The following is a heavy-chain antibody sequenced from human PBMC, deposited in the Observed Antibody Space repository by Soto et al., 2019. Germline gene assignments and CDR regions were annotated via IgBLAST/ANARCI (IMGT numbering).Heavy chain of an antibody. Sequence: QVQLQELGPGLVKPSQTLSLTCTVSGGSMNSGGYCWNWIRQHPGEGLEWIGCISYGGTTSYNPSLKSRLTISVDTSKNQFSLMLSSVTAADTAVYYCSRGILVWGQGTLITVSS. CDR3: SRGILV. J-gene: IGHJ4*02. CDR2: ISYGGTT. V-gene: IGHV4-31*03. D-gene: IGHD2-15*01. CDR1: GGSMNSGGYC.